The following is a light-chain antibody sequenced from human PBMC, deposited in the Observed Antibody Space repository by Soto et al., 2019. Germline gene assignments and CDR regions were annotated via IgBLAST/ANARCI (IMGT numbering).Light chain of an antibody. CDR3: QQYNNWPLT. Sequence: EIVMTQSPATLSLSPLEIFTLSFRASQSVSNSLAWYQQKPGQAPRLLIYGASTRATGIPARFSGSGSGAEFTLTISSLQSEDFAVYYCQQYNNWPLTFGGGTKVDIK. CDR2: GAS. J-gene: IGKJ4*01. V-gene: IGKV3-15*01. CDR1: QSVSNS.